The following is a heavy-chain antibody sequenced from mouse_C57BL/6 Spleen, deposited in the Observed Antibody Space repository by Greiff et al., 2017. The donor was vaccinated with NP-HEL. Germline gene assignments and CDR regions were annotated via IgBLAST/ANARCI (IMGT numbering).Heavy chain of an antibody. V-gene: IGHV1-55*01. CDR1: GYTFTSYW. CDR2: IYPGSGST. D-gene: IGHD2-5*01. CDR3: ARTGYSNYGSAMDY. Sequence: QVQLQQPGAELVKPGASVKMSCKASGYTFTSYWITWVKQRPGQGLEWIGDIYPGSGSTNYNEKFKSKATLTVDTSSSTAYMQLSSLTSEDSAVYYCARTGYSNYGSAMDYWGQGTSVTVSS. J-gene: IGHJ4*01.